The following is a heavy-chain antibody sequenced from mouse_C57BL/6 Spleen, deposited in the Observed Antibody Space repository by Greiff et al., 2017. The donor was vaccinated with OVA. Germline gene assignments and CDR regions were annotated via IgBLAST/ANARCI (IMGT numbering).Heavy chain of an antibody. CDR2: INYDGSST. J-gene: IGHJ2*01. D-gene: IGHD1-1*02. V-gene: IGHV5-16*01. CDR1: GFTFSDYY. Sequence: EVKVVESEGGLVQPGSSMKLSCTASGFTFSDYYMAWVRQVPEKGLEWVANINYDGSSTYYLDSLKSRFIISRDNAKNILYLQMSSLKSEDTATYYCARGGGPFDYWGQGTTLTVSS. CDR3: ARGGGPFDY.